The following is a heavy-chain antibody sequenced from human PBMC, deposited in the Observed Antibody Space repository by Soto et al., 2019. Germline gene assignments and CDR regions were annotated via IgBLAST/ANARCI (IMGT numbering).Heavy chain of an antibody. D-gene: IGHD6-19*01. Sequence: PGGSLRLSCAASGFTFSSYAMSWVRQAPGKGLEWVSAISGSGGSTYYADSVKGRFTISRGNSKNTLYLQMNSLRAEDTAVYYCAKDLAGVEVDVAGMFDYWGQGTLVTVSS. CDR3: AKDLAGVEVDVAGMFDY. J-gene: IGHJ4*02. V-gene: IGHV3-23*01. CDR2: ISGSGGST. CDR1: GFTFSSYA.